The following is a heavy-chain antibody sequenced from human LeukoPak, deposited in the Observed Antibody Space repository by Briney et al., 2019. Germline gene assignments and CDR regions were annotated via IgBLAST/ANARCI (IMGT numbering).Heavy chain of an antibody. J-gene: IGHJ6*03. D-gene: IGHD3-3*01. CDR1: GYTFTSYY. CDR3: ASQGLETYYMDV. CDR2: INPSGGST. V-gene: IGHV1-46*01. Sequence: ASVKVSCKASGYTFTSYYMHWVRQAPGQGLEWMGIINPSGGSTSYAQKFQGRVTMTRDMSTSTVYMELSSLRSEDAAVYYCASQGLETYYMDVWGKGTTVTVSS.